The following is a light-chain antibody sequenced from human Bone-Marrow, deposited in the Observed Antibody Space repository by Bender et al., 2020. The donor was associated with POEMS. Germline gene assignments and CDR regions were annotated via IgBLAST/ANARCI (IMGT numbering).Light chain of an antibody. CDR3: QVWDSSSHLV. J-gene: IGLJ2*01. Sequence: SYVLTQPLSVSVALGQTARITCGGNNIERKQVHWYQQKPGQAPLVVLYRNTNRPSGIPERFSGSNSRNTATLTISRVQAGDEAEYYCQVWDSSSHLVVGGGTKLTVL. CDR2: RNT. CDR1: NIERKQ. V-gene: IGLV3-9*01.